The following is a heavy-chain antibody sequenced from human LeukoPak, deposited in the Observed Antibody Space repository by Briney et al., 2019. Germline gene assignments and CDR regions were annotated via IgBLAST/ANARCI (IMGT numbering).Heavy chain of an antibody. CDR3: AKDGSSGWPSDVFDI. CDR1: GFTFSSYA. CDR2: ISGSSGTT. Sequence: GGSLRLSCTASGFTFSSYAMSWVRQAPGMGLEWVSAISGSSGTTYYADSVKGRFTISRDNSKNTLYLQMSSLRAEDTAVYYCAKDGSSGWPSDVFDIWGQGIMVTVSS. J-gene: IGHJ3*02. D-gene: IGHD6-19*01. V-gene: IGHV3-23*01.